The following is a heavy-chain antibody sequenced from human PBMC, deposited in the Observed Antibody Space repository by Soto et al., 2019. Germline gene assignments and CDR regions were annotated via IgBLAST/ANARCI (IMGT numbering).Heavy chain of an antibody. CDR2: INHSGST. CDR3: ASIAARRYYYYYCGMDV. D-gene: IGHD6-6*01. V-gene: IGHV4-34*01. Sequence: SETLSLTCAVSGGSFSGYYWSWIRQPPGKGLEWIGEINHSGSTNYNPSLKSRVTISVDTSKNQFSLKLSSVTAAGTAVYYCASIAARRYYYYYCGMDVWGQGTTVTVSS. CDR1: GGSFSGYY. J-gene: IGHJ6*02.